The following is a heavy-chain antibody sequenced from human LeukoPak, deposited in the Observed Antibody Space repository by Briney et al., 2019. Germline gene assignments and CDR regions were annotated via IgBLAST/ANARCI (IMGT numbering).Heavy chain of an antibody. CDR3: ARGGATVTDY. D-gene: IGHD4-17*01. Sequence: HSQTLSLTCTVSGGSISDDGYYWSWIRQLPGKGLEWIGHIYYGGTTEYNPSLESRITISVATSKTQFSLKLNSVTAADTVVYYCARGGATVTDYWGQGNLVTVSS. CDR2: IYYGGTT. J-gene: IGHJ4*02. V-gene: IGHV4-31*03. CDR1: GGSISDDGYY.